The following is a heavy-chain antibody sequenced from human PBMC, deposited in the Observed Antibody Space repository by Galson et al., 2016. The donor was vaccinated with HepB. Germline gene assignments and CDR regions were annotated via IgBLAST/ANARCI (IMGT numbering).Heavy chain of an antibody. CDR3: ARRYCSGGSCYSDYNWFDP. CDR2: IYYSGST. CDR1: GGSISVGGYY. D-gene: IGHD2-15*01. Sequence: TLFLTCIVSGGSISVGGYYWSWIRQHPGKGLEWIGYIYYSGSTYYNPSLKSRVTISVDTSKNQFSLKVSSVTAADTAVYYCARRYCSGGSCYSDYNWFDPWGQGTLVTVSS. J-gene: IGHJ5*02. V-gene: IGHV4-31*03.